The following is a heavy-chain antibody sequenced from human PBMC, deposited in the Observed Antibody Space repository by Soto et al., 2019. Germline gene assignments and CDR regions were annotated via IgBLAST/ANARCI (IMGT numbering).Heavy chain of an antibody. CDR1: GGSITSSFY. J-gene: IGHJ6*02. D-gene: IGHD6-13*01. CDR2: IYGTGNT. Sequence: QVQLQESGPGLVKPSETLSLSCTVSGGSITSSFYWGWIRQPPGKGLEWIGSIYGTGNTYYNPSLNGRVTISADTSKNQFSLNLISVTAADTAVYYCRSSSRYSTDVWGQGATVTVSS. CDR3: RSSSRYSTDV. V-gene: IGHV4-39*01.